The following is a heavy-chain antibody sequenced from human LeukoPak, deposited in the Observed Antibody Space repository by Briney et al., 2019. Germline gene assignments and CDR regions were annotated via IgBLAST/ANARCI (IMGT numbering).Heavy chain of an antibody. J-gene: IGHJ4*02. CDR1: GFTFSSYS. D-gene: IGHD6-13*01. CDR3: ARDADSSSYPDY. V-gene: IGHV3-48*02. Sequence: GGSLRLSCSASGFTFSSYSMNWVRQAPGKGLEWVSYVSSSAGATYYADSVKGRFTISRDNAKNSLYLQMNSLRDGDTAVYYCARDADSSSYPDYWGQGTLVTVSS. CDR2: VSSSAGAT.